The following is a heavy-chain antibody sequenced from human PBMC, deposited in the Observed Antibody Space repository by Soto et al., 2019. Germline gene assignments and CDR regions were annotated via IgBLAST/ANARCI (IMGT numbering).Heavy chain of an antibody. CDR3: AKDRTFGDFGGAFDL. V-gene: IGHV3-23*01. CDR1: GFSFSTYV. Sequence: GGSLRLSCAASGFSFSTYVLTWVRQAPGKGLEWVSSISGSGDSAYYADSVKGRFTISRDNSRNTVSLQMNTLRAEDTAVYYCAKDRTFGDFGGAFDLWGQGTTVT. J-gene: IGHJ3*01. CDR2: ISGSGDSA. D-gene: IGHD4-17*01.